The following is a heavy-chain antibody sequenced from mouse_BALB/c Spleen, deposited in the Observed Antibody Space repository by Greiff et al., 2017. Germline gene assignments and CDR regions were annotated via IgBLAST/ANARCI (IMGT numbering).Heavy chain of an antibody. CDR2: ISSGGSYT. CDR1: GFTFGSYA. V-gene: IGHV5-9-3*01. Sequence: EVQLVESGGGLVKPGGSLKLSCAASGFTFGSYAMSWVRQTPEKRLEWVATISSGGSYTYYPDSVKGRFTISRDNAKNTLYLQMSSLRSEDTAMYYCATSTDYHFDYWGQGTTLTVSS. D-gene: IGHD2-4*01. CDR3: ATSTDYHFDY. J-gene: IGHJ2*01.